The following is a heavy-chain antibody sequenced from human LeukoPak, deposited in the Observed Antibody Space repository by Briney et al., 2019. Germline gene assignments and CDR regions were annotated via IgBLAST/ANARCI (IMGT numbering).Heavy chain of an antibody. V-gene: IGHV3-21*04. CDR3: ARVGATMIVETYDDAFDI. CDR2: ISSSSSYI. D-gene: IGHD3-22*01. Sequence: GGSLRLSCAASGFTFSSYSMNWVRQAPGKGLEWVSSISSSSSYIYYADSVKGRFTISRDNAKNSLYLQMNSLRAEDTAVYYCARVGATMIVETYDDAFDIWGQGTMVTVSS. J-gene: IGHJ3*02. CDR1: GFTFSSYS.